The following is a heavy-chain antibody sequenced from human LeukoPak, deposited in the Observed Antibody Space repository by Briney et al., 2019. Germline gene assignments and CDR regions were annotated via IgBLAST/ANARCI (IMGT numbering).Heavy chain of an antibody. CDR2: VDPEDGET. CDR1: GYTFTDYY. D-gene: IGHD3-22*01. CDR3: ATGLGSGYPEYYFDY. V-gene: IGHV1-69-2*01. J-gene: IGHJ4*02. Sequence: ASVKISCKASGYTFTDYYMHWVQQAPGKGLEWMGLVDPEDGETIYAEKFQGRVTITADTSTDTAYMGLSSLRSEETAVYYCATGLGSGYPEYYFDYWGQGTLVTVSS.